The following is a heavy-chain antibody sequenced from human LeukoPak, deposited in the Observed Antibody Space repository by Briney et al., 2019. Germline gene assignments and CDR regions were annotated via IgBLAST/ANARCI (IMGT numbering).Heavy chain of an antibody. CDR3: ARAIPVAGAFDY. J-gene: IGHJ4*02. Sequence: TGTLSLTCAVSGDSISSNNWWTWVRQPPGKGLEWIGEIYHSGSTTYTPSLKSRVTISVDKPKNQFSLKLTSVTAADTTIYYCARAIPVAGAFDYWGQGALVTVSS. CDR1: GDSISSNNW. CDR2: IYHSGST. V-gene: IGHV4-4*02. D-gene: IGHD6-19*01.